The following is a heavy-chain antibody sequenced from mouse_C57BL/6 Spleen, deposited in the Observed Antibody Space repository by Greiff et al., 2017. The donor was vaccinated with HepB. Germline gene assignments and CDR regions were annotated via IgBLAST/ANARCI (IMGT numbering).Heavy chain of an antibody. D-gene: IGHD2-5*01. Sequence: DVQLQESGPELVKPGASVKIPCKASGYTFTDYNMDWVKQSHGKSLEWIGDINPNNGGTIYNQKFKGKATLTVDKSSSTAYMELRSLTSEDTAVYYCARGAGYSNLAWFAYWGQGTLVTVSA. CDR2: INPNNGGT. CDR3: ARGAGYSNLAWFAY. V-gene: IGHV1-18*01. CDR1: GYTFTDYN. J-gene: IGHJ3*01.